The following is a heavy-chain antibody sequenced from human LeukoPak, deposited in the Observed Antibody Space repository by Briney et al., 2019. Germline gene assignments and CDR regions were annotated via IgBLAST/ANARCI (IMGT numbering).Heavy chain of an antibody. Sequence: ASVKVSCKASGYTFTGYYMHWVRQAPGQGLEWMGWINPNSGGTNYAQKFQGRVTMTRDTSISTAYMELSSLRSEDTAVYYCARARIVGATPVDYWGQGTLVTVSS. V-gene: IGHV1-2*02. J-gene: IGHJ4*02. CDR1: GYTFTGYY. D-gene: IGHD1-26*01. CDR2: INPNSGGT. CDR3: ARARIVGATPVDY.